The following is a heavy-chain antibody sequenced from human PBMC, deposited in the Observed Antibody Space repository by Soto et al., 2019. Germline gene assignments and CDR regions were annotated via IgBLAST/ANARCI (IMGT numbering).Heavy chain of an antibody. V-gene: IGHV1-18*01. CDR1: GYTFTSFG. Sequence: ASVKVSCKTSGYTFTSFGISWVRQAPGQGLEWMGWITTDKGKTNYAQKFQGRVTMTTDTSTSTAYMELRSLRSDDTAVYYCARTESGTFDPWGQGTLVTV. J-gene: IGHJ5*02. CDR3: ARTESGTFDP. CDR2: ITTDKGKT. D-gene: IGHD1-7*01.